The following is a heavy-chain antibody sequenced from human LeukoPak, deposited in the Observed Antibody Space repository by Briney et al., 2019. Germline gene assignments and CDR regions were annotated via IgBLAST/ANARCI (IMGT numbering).Heavy chain of an antibody. CDR2: IYPGDSDT. V-gene: IGHV5-51*01. Sequence: KCGASLMISCKCSGYIFSNFWIAWVRQMPGNGLEWMGSIYPGDSDTRYSPSSQGQVTISADKSLAAASPLWISVKASDSAMYFCARLSDITSWGQGTLVTVSS. J-gene: IGHJ5*02. D-gene: IGHD2-15*01. CDR3: ARLSDITS. CDR1: GYIFSNFW.